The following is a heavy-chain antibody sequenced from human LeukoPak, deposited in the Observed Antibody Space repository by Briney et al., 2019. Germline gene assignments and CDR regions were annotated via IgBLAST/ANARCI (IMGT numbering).Heavy chain of an antibody. CDR2: IIPILGIA. V-gene: IGHV1-69*04. CDR3: ARDNDGIVVVPAAIYMDV. Sequence: GASVKVSCKASGGTFSSYAISWVRQAPGQGLGWMGRIIPILGIANYAQKFQGRVTITADKSTSTAYMELSSLRSEDTAVYYCARDNDGIVVVPAAIYMDVWGKGTTVTVSS. J-gene: IGHJ6*03. CDR1: GGTFSSYA. D-gene: IGHD2-2*01.